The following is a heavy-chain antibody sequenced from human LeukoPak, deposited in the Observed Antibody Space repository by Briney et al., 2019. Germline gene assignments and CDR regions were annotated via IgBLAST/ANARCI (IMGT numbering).Heavy chain of an antibody. Sequence: SETLSLTCAVYGGSFSGYYSSWIRQPPGKGLEWIGEINHSGSTNYNPSLKSRVTISVDTSKNQFSLKLSSVTAADTAVYYCARGGGDFWSGYYKYYFDYWGQGTLVTVSS. V-gene: IGHV4-34*01. CDR2: INHSGST. CDR1: GGSFSGYY. J-gene: IGHJ4*02. D-gene: IGHD3-3*01. CDR3: ARGGGDFWSGYYKYYFDY.